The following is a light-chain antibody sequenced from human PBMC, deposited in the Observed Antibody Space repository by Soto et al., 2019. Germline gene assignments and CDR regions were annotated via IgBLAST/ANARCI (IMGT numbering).Light chain of an antibody. CDR3: ATWHDSFYV. V-gene: IGLV1-44*01. CDR1: TSDIGTNA. Sequence: QSVLTQPPSASGTPGQRVTVYCSGSTSDIGTNAVNWFQHLPGTAPRLLIYTNNQRPSGVPDRFSGSKSGTSASLAISGLQSADEADYFCATWHDSFYVFGTGTKLTVL. CDR2: TNN. J-gene: IGLJ1*01.